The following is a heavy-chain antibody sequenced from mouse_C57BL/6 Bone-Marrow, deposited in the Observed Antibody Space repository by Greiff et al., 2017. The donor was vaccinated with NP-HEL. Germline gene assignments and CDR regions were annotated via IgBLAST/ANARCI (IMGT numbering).Heavy chain of an antibody. CDR1: GFTFSDYY. J-gene: IGHJ4*01. Sequence: EVQLVESGGGLVQPGGSLKLSCAASGFTFSDYYMYWVRQTPEKRLEWVAYISNGGGSTYYPDTVKGRFTISRDNAKNTLYLQMSRLKSEDTAMYYCARQITTVAMDYWGQGTSVTVSS. CDR3: ARQITTVAMDY. CDR2: ISNGGGST. D-gene: IGHD1-1*01. V-gene: IGHV5-12*01.